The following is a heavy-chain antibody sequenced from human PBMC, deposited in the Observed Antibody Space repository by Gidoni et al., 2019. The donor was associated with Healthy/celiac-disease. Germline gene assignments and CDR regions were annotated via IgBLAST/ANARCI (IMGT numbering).Heavy chain of an antibody. CDR1: GDSVPSNSAA. Sequence: QVQLQQSGPGLVKPSQTLPLTCAISGDSVPSNSAAWNWIRQSPSRGLEWLGRTYYRSKWYNDYAVSVKSRITINPDTSKNQFSLQLNSVTPEDTAVYYCARGLDIAARRWFDPWGQGTLVTVSS. CDR3: ARGLDIAARRWFDP. V-gene: IGHV6-1*01. J-gene: IGHJ5*02. CDR2: TYYRSKWYN. D-gene: IGHD6-6*01.